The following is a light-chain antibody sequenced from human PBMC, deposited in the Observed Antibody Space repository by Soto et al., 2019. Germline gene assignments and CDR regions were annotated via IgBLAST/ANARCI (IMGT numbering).Light chain of an antibody. CDR1: HNIVTY. Sequence: DIHMAQSQPSLSASVGDRVTITCRASHNIVTYLNWYQQKAGKAPSLLIYEASHLQSGVPFRFFGSGSGTDFTLTIDNLQHEDSATYYCQQSHSTPPTFGPGTKLEIK. CDR3: QQSHSTPPT. J-gene: IGKJ2*01. V-gene: IGKV1-39*01. CDR2: EAS.